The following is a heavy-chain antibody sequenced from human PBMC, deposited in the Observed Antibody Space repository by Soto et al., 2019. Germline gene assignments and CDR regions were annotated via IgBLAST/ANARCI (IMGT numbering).Heavy chain of an antibody. Sequence: ASVKVSCKASGYTFTGYYMHWVRQAPGQGLEWMGWINPNSGGTNYAQKFQGRVTMTRDTSISTAYMELSRLRSDDTAVYYCARDPTRSYYDFWSGYRGMDVWGQGTTVTVS. J-gene: IGHJ6*02. V-gene: IGHV1-2*02. CDR1: GYTFTGYY. CDR3: ARDPTRSYYDFWSGYRGMDV. D-gene: IGHD3-3*01. CDR2: INPNSGGT.